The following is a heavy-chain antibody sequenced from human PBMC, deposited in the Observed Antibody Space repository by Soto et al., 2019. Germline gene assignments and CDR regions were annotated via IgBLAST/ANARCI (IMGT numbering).Heavy chain of an antibody. D-gene: IGHD6-6*01. CDR3: ARDLSSGLFDY. J-gene: IGHJ4*02. CDR1: GFTFSSYS. CDR2: ISSSSSTI. V-gene: IGHV3-48*01. Sequence: EVQLVESGGGLVQPGGSLRLSCAASGFTFSSYSMNWVRQAPGKGLEWVSYISSSSSTIYYADSVKGRFTISRDNAKNSLYLQMNSLRAEDTAVYYCARDLSSGLFDYWGQETLVTVSS.